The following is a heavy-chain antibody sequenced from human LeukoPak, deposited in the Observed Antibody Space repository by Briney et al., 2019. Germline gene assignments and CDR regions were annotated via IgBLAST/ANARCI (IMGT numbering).Heavy chain of an antibody. CDR1: GYTFTGYY. D-gene: IGHD3-10*01. J-gene: IGHJ6*03. Sequence: ASVKVPCKASGYTFTGYYMHWVRQAPGQGLEWMGWINPNSGGTNYAQKFQGRVTMTRDTSISTAYMELSRLRSDDTAVYYCARDLWFGELQSYYYYYMDVWGKGTTVTVSS. CDR3: ARDLWFGELQSYYYYYMDV. CDR2: INPNSGGT. V-gene: IGHV1-2*02.